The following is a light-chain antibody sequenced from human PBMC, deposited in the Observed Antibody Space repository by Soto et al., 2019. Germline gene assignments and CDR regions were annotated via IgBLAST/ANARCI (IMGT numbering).Light chain of an antibody. Sequence: DIHVTQSPSSLSASVGDIVAIICRASQSVSTRLAWYQQKPGKAPKVLIYDASSWAGGVPSRFTGSGSGTEFTLTINSLQPDDFATYYCQQYSVYWTFGQGTKVDIK. J-gene: IGKJ1*01. CDR2: DAS. CDR1: QSVSTR. V-gene: IGKV1-5*02. CDR3: QQYSVYWT.